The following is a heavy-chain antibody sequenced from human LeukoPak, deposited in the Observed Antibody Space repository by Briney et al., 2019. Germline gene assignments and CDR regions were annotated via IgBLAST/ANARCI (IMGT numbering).Heavy chain of an antibody. CDR2: ISGSGGST. CDR1: GFTFDDYA. V-gene: IGHV3-23*01. Sequence: GGSLRLSCAASGFTFDDYAMHWVRQAPGKGLEWVSAISGSGGSTYYADSVKGRFTISRDNSKNTLYLQMNSLRAEDTAVYYCAKDRGAAAGASDYWGQGTLVTVSS. J-gene: IGHJ4*02. CDR3: AKDRGAAAGASDY. D-gene: IGHD6-13*01.